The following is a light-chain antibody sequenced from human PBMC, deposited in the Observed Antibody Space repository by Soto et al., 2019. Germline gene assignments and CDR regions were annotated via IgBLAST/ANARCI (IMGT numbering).Light chain of an antibody. V-gene: IGLV2-23*01. CDR3: SSFAGGNTLI. CDR1: SSDVGGHNL. J-gene: IGLJ2*01. CDR2: EAN. Sequence: QSVLTQPASVSGSPGQSITVSCTGTSSDVGGHNLVSWYQHHPGKAPKLIIYEANKRPSGVSIRFSGSKSGIAASLTISGLQAEDEADYYCSSFAGGNTLIFGGGTQLTVL.